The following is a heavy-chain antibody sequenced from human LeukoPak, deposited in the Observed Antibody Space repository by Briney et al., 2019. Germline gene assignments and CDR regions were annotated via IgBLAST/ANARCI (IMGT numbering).Heavy chain of an antibody. CDR3: ARVRIVGAMAWSHYFDY. V-gene: IGHV3-74*01. CDR2: INSDGSST. D-gene: IGHD1-26*01. CDR1: GFTFSSYG. Sequence: GGSLRLSCAASGFTFSSYGMHWVRQAPGKGLVWVSRINSDGSSTSYADSVKGRFTISGDNAKNTLYLQMNSLRAEDTAVYYCARVRIVGAMAWSHYFDYWGQGTLVTVSS. J-gene: IGHJ4*02.